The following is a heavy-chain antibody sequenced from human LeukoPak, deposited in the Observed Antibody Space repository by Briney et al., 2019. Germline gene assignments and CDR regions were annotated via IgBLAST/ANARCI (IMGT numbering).Heavy chain of an antibody. CDR2: ISGSGGST. D-gene: IGHD3-22*01. J-gene: IGHJ5*02. V-gene: IGHV3-23*01. CDR1: GFTFSSYA. CDR3: ARTGEYDSSGYYST. Sequence: GGSLRLSCAASGFTFSSYAMSWVRQAPGKGLEWVSAISGSGGSTYYADSVKGRFTISRDNSKNTLYLQMNSLRAEDTAVYYCARTGEYDSSGYYSTWGQGTLVTVSS.